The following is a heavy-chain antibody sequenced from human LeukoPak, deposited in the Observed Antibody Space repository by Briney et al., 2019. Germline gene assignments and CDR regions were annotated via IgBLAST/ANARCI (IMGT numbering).Heavy chain of an antibody. CDR3: ARDVGYYGSTDP. J-gene: IGHJ5*02. CDR1: GGSISSSSYY. V-gene: IGHV4-39*07. CDR2: IYYSGST. Sequence: SETLSLTCTISGGSISSSSYYWGWIRQPPGKGLEWIGSIYYSGSTYYNPSLKSRVTISVDTSKNQFSLKLSSVTAADTAVYYCARDVGYYGSTDPWGQGTLVTVSS. D-gene: IGHD3-10*01.